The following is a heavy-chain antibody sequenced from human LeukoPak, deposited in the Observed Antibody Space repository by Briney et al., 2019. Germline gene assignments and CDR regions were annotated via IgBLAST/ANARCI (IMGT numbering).Heavy chain of an antibody. CDR3: ARMSREVATMLDY. V-gene: IGHV7-4-1*02. CDR2: INTNTGNP. J-gene: IGHJ4*02. D-gene: IGHD4/OR15-4a*01. Sequence: ASVKVSCKASGYTFTTYTINWVRQAPGQGLEWMGWINTNTGNPTYAQAFTGRFVFSLGTSLTTAYLQISALKAEDTAVYYCARMSREVATMLDYWGQGTLVTVPS. CDR1: GYTFTTYT.